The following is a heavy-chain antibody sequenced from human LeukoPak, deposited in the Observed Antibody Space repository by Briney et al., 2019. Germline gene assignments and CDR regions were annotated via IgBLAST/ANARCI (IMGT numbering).Heavy chain of an antibody. Sequence: PSETLSLTCTVSGGSISSYYWSWIRQPPGKGLEWIGYIYYSGGTNYNPSLKSRVTISVDTSKNQFSLKLSSVTAADTAVYYCARRRLAGGEDYWGQGTLVTVSS. V-gene: IGHV4-59*08. CDR1: GGSISSYY. D-gene: IGHD3-16*01. CDR3: ARRRLAGGEDY. J-gene: IGHJ4*02. CDR2: IYYSGGT.